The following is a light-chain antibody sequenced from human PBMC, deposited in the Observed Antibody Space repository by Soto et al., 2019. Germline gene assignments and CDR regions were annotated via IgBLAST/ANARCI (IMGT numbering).Light chain of an antibody. V-gene: IGLV4-69*01. Sequence: QPVLTQSPSASASLGASVKLTCTLSSGHSSYAIAWHQQQPEKGPRYLMNLNSDGSHNKGDGIPDRFSGSSSGAERYLTISSLQSEDDADYYCQAWGTGIQVFGGGTKLTVL. CDR3: QAWGTGIQV. CDR2: LNSDGSH. CDR1: SGHSSYA. J-gene: IGLJ2*01.